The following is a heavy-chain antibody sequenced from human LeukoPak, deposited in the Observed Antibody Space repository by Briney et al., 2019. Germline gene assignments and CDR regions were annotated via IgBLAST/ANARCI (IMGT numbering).Heavy chain of an antibody. CDR2: INPNSGGT. CDR1: GYTFTGYY. Sequence: ASVKVSCKASGYTFTGYYMHWVRQAPGQGLEWMGWINPNSGGTNYAQKFQGRVTMTRDTSISTAYMELSRLRSDDTAVYYCARAALRLFDYYYYDMDVWGKGTTVTVSS. V-gene: IGHV1-2*02. D-gene: IGHD3-16*01. CDR3: ARAALRLFDYYYYDMDV. J-gene: IGHJ6*03.